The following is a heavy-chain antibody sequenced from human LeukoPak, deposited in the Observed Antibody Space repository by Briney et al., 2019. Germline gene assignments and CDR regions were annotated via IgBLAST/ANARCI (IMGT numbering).Heavy chain of an antibody. J-gene: IGHJ4*02. CDR1: GFTFSSYS. CDR3: ARDGDYYGSGEGNY. Sequence: GGSLRLSCAASGFTFSSYSMNWVRQAPGKGLEWVSSISSSSSYIYYADSVKGRFTISRDNSKNTLYLQMNSLRAEDTAVYYCARDGDYYGSGEGNYWGQGTLVTVSS. CDR2: ISSSSSYI. V-gene: IGHV3-21*04. D-gene: IGHD3-10*01.